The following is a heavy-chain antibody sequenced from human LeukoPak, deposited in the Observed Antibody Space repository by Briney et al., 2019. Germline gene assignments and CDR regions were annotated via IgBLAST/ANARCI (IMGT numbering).Heavy chain of an antibody. V-gene: IGHV1-2*02. Sequence: ASVKVSCKASGYTFTGYYMHWVRQAPGQGLEWMGCINPNSGGTNYAQKFQGRVTMTRDTSISTAYMELSRLRSDDTAVYYCAREVSYGGIYYYYGMDVWGQGTTVTVSS. D-gene: IGHD4/OR15-4a*01. CDR2: INPNSGGT. CDR1: GYTFTGYY. J-gene: IGHJ6*02. CDR3: AREVSYGGIYYYYGMDV.